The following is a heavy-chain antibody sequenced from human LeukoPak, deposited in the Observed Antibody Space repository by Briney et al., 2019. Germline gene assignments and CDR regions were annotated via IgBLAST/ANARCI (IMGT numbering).Heavy chain of an antibody. J-gene: IGHJ4*02. CDR1: GFTFSSYE. D-gene: IGHD3-16*02. V-gene: IGHV3-48*03. CDR2: ISGSGSTI. CDR3: AKGGTERYTYYFDY. Sequence: PGGSLRLSCAASGFTFSSYEMNWVRQAPGKGLEWVSYISGSGSTIYYADSVRGRFTISRDNAKNSLYLQMNSLRAEDTALYYCAKGGTERYTYYFDYWGQGTLVTVSS.